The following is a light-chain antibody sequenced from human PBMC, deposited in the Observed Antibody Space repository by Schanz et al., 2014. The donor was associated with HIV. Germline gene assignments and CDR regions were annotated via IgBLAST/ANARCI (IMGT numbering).Light chain of an antibody. V-gene: IGKV3-20*01. CDR1: QNVISNY. CDR2: GAS. J-gene: IGKJ5*01. CDR3: QQYLKSPIT. Sequence: EIVLTQSPGTLSLSPGERVTLSCRASQNVISNYLAWYQQKPGQAPRLLLFGASRRATGIPDRFSGSGSGTDFSLTISRLEHEDSAVYYCQQYLKSPITFGQGTRLEIK.